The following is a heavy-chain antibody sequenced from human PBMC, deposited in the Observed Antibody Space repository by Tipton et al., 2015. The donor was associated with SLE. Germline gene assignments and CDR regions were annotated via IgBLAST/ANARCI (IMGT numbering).Heavy chain of an antibody. CDR3: AKDNLAYCGGDCYEWFFDY. CDR2: ISYDGSNK. Sequence: SLRLSCAASGFTFSSYGMHWVRQAPGKGLEWVAVISYDGSNKYYADSVKGRFTISRDNSKNSLYLQMNSLRAEDTALYYCAKDNLAYCGGDCYEWFFDYWGQGTLVTVSS. CDR1: GFTFSSYG. V-gene: IGHV3-30*18. D-gene: IGHD2-21*02. J-gene: IGHJ4*02.